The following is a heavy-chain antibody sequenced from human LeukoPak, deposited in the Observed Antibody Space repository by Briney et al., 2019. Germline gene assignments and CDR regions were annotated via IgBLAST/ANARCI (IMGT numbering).Heavy chain of an antibody. V-gene: IGHV4-39*01. J-gene: IGHJ4*02. CDR3: ASYGGRDKYYYDSSGQWGVYYFDY. CDR2: IYYSGST. Sequence: PSETLSLTCTVSGGSISSSSYYWGWIRQPPGKGLEWIGSIYYSGSTYYNPSLKSRVTISVDTSKNQFSLKLSSVTAADTAVYYCASYGGRDKYYYDSSGQWGVYYFDYWGQGTLVTVSS. CDR1: GGSISSSSYY. D-gene: IGHD3-22*01.